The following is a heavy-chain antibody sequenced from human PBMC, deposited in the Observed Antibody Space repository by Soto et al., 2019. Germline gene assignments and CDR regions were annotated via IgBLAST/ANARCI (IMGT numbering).Heavy chain of an antibody. Sequence: SETLSLTCTVSGGSISSYYLSWIRQPAGKGLEWIGRIYASGSTNYNPSLNSRVTMSVDTSKNQFSLKLSSVTAADTAVYYCARDRAVTGNDNWFDPWGQGTLVTVSS. CDR1: GGSISSYY. V-gene: IGHV4-4*07. D-gene: IGHD1-20*01. CDR2: IYASGST. J-gene: IGHJ5*02. CDR3: ARDRAVTGNDNWFDP.